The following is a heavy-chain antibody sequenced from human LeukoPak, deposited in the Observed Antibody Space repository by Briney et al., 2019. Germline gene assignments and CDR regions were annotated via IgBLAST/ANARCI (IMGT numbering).Heavy chain of an antibody. CDR2: ISGSGGST. V-gene: IGHV3-23*01. J-gene: IGHJ4*02. Sequence: PGGSLRLSCAASGFTFSSYAMSWVRQAPGKGLEWVSAISGSGGSTYYADSVKGRFTISRDNSKNTLYLQMNSLRAEDTVVYYCAKDLMQLWQYQFDYWGQGTLVTVSS. D-gene: IGHD5-18*01. CDR3: AKDLMQLWQYQFDY. CDR1: GFTFSSYA.